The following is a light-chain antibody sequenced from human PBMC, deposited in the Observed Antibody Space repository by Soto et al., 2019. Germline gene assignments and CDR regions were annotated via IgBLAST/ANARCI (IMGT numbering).Light chain of an antibody. Sequence: DIVLTQSPGTLSLSPGERATLSCRASQTVSSSFLAWYQLKPGQPPRLLIDGASSRATGITDRFTGSGSGTDFTLTISRLDSEDFAVYYCQQYGSSPRTFGQGTKVEIK. V-gene: IGKV3-20*01. CDR3: QQYGSSPRT. CDR1: QTVSSSF. J-gene: IGKJ1*01. CDR2: GAS.